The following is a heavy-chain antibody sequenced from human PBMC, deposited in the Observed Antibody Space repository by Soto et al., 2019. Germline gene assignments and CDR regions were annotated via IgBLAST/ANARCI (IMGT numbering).Heavy chain of an antibody. CDR3: ATQEVGGSYVYTFDP. CDR2: IYYTGIA. CDR1: GDSITNSY. Sequence: SETLSLTCTVSGDSITNSYWSWFRQPPGKGLESIAYIYYTGIANYNPSLKSRVTISVDTSKNQFSLKLSSVTAADTAVYYCATQEVGGSYVYTFDPWGQGTLVTVSS. J-gene: IGHJ5*02. V-gene: IGHV4-59*08. D-gene: IGHD1-26*01.